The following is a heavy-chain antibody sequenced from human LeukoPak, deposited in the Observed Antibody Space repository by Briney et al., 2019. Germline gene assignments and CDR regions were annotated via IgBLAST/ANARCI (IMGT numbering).Heavy chain of an antibody. V-gene: IGHV3-74*01. CDR1: GFTFNSFW. CDR3: ARGGSGSGYHYYYYYMDV. D-gene: IGHD3-22*01. J-gene: IGHJ6*03. CDR2: INSDGIRT. Sequence: GGSLRLSCAASGFTFNSFWMYWVRQVPGKGLLWVARINSDGIRTSHADSVQGRFTISRDNANNTLSLQMNSLRVEDTAVYYSARGGSGSGYHYYYYYMDVWGKGTTVTISS.